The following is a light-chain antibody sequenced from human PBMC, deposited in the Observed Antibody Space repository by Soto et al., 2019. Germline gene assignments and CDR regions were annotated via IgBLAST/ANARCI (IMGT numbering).Light chain of an antibody. CDR1: QSISSY. CDR3: QQSYSTPWT. J-gene: IGKJ1*01. Sequence: DIQMTQSPSSLSASVGDRVTNTCRASQSISSYLNWYQQKPWKAPKLLIYAASSLQSGVPSRFSGSGSGTDFTLTISSLQPEDFATYYCQQSYSTPWTFGQGTKV. CDR2: AAS. V-gene: IGKV1-39*01.